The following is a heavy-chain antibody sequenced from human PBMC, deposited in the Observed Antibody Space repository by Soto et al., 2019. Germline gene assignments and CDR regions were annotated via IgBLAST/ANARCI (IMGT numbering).Heavy chain of an antibody. J-gene: IGHJ3*02. D-gene: IGHD2-2*01. V-gene: IGHV1-69*13. CDR1: GGTFSSYA. CDR3: ARDSMPGRAFDI. Sequence: ASVKVSCKASGGTFSSYAISWVRPAPGQGLEWMGGIIPIFGTANYAQKFQGRVTITADESTSTAYMELSSLRSEDTAVYYCARDSMPGRAFDIWGQGTMVTVSS. CDR2: IIPIFGTA.